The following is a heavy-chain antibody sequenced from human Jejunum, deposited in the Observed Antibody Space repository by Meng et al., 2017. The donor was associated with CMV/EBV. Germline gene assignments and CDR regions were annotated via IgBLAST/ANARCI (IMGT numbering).Heavy chain of an antibody. CDR3: ARAEYDFWGGYKYYLDY. CDR1: RSHG. CDR2: IKPDGSEK. V-gene: IGHV3-7*01. Sequence: RSHGRNWVRQAPGKGREWVANIKPDGSEKYYVDSVKGRFTISRDNAKTSLYLQMNSLRAEDTAVYYCARAEYDFWGGYKYYLDYWGQGTLVTVSS. J-gene: IGHJ4*02. D-gene: IGHD3-3*01.